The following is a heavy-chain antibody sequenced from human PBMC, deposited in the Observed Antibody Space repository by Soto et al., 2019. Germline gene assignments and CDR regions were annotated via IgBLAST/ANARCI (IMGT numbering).Heavy chain of an antibody. J-gene: IGHJ5*02. CDR3: ATPGLVTGRYFFLA. CDR1: GFTSSSCA. V-gene: IGHV3-23*01. D-gene: IGHD2-8*02. CDR2: ISASGGST. Sequence: EVQLLDSGGGLVQPGGSLRLSCVASGFTSSSCAMRWVRQAPGKGLEWVSGISASGGSTYYADSVKGRFTISSANSKHTLYLQMTSLRAEDTAVYYCATPGLVTGRYFFLAWGKGTLVTVPS.